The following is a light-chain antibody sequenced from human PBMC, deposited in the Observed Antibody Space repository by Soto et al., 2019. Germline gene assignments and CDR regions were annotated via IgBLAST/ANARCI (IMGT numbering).Light chain of an antibody. J-gene: IGKJ5*01. V-gene: IGKV1-5*01. Sequence: DIQMTQSPSSLSASVGDRVTIXXRASQSISSYLNWYQQKPGKAPNIXIYDASTLERGVPSRFSGTGSGTEFTLTIDRLQPDDFATYYCQQYHTSSITFGQGTRLEIK. CDR2: DAS. CDR1: QSISSY. CDR3: QQYHTSSIT.